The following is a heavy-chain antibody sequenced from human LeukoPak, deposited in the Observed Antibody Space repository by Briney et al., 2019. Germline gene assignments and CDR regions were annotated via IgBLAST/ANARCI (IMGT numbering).Heavy chain of an antibody. Sequence: GGSLRLSCAASGFTFSGSAMSWVRQAPGEGLVWVSLIRYSGAHSYYTDSVRGRFTISRDNSKDTLFLQMNSLRAEDTAIYYCARDMQLSSWGLGTMVTVSS. CDR1: GFTFSGSA. CDR3: ARDMQLSS. J-gene: IGHJ3*01. D-gene: IGHD3-16*02. V-gene: IGHV3-23*01. CDR2: IRYSGAHS.